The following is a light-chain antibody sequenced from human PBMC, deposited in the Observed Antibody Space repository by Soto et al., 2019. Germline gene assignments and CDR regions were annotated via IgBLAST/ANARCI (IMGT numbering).Light chain of an antibody. CDR2: AAS. V-gene: IGKV1D-12*01. Sequence: DIQMTQSPSSVSASVGDRVTITCRANQGISSWLTWYQQKPGKAPKLLIYAASSLQSGVPSRCSGSVSGTAFTLTISSLQPEDFATYFGQQTNSFPLTFGGGTKIEIK. CDR3: QQTNSFPLT. J-gene: IGKJ4*01. CDR1: QGISSW.